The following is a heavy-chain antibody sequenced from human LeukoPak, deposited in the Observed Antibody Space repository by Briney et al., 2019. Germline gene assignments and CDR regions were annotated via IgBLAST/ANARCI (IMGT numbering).Heavy chain of an antibody. CDR1: GGSISSYY. CDR2: IYYSGST. V-gene: IGHV4-59*08. J-gene: IGHJ4*02. Sequence: PSETLSLTCTVSGGSISSYYWSWIRQPPGKGLEWIGYIYYSGSTKYNPSLKSRVSISVDTSKNQFSLKLSSVTAADTAVYYCAGGAGAGYNLQPFDYWGQGTLVTVSS. CDR3: AGGAGAGYNLQPFDY. D-gene: IGHD5-24*01.